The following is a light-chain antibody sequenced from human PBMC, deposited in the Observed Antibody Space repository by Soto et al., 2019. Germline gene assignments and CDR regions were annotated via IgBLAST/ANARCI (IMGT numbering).Light chain of an antibody. V-gene: IGLV2-14*01. J-gene: IGLJ1*01. CDR2: EVS. CDR1: SSDVGGYNY. Sequence: QSVLTQPASVSGSPGQSITISCTGTSSDVGGYNYVSWYQQHPGKAPKLMIYEVSNRPSGVSIRFSGSKSGNTASLTISWLQAEDEADYYCSSYTSSTSLDVFGTGTKVTAL. CDR3: SSYTSSTSLDV.